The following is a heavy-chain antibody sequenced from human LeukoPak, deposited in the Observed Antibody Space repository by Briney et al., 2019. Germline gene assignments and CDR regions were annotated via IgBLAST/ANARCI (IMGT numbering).Heavy chain of an antibody. D-gene: IGHD1-26*01. Sequence: GGSLRLSCAASGFTFSDYYMSSGSSTIYYADSVKGRFTVSRDNGKRSLYLHMNSLRAEDTAVYYRAKVWFVGATRGDAFDIWGQGTMVTVSS. CDR1: GFTFSDYY. J-gene: IGHJ3*02. CDR3: AKVWFVGATRGDAFDI. V-gene: IGHV3-11*01. CDR2: SGSSTI.